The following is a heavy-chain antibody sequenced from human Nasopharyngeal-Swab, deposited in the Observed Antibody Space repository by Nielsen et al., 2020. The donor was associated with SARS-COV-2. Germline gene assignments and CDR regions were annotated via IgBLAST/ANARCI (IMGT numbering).Heavy chain of an antibody. D-gene: IGHD5-12*01. J-gene: IGHJ6*02. CDR2: ISGSDYNT. CDR3: AKDRDSGDDSDDYYHYYGMDV. CDR1: GFIFRSYA. V-gene: IGHV3-23*01. Sequence: GESLKISCAASGFIFRSYAISWVRQAPGKGLEWVSVISGSDYNTYYADSVKGRFTISRDNSKNTVNLQMNSLRAEDTAIYYCAKDRDSGDDSDDYYHYYGMDVWGQGTTVTVSS.